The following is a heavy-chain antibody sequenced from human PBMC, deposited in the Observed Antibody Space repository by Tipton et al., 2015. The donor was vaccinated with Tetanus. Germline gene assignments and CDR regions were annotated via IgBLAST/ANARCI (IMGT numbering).Heavy chain of an antibody. CDR1: GDSISSGDYY. V-gene: IGHV4-31*03. CDR2: ISYRGRT. J-gene: IGHJ4*02. D-gene: IGHD3-3*01. Sequence: PGLVKPSQTLSLTCTVSGDSISSGDYYWSWVRQRPGKGLEWIGYISYRGRTYYTPSLKSRLNMSVDTSKNQFSLKLTSVTAADTALYYCARVLRPGASFGVNVQDMYYFDYWGQGILVTVSS. CDR3: ARVLRPGASFGVNVQDMYYFDY.